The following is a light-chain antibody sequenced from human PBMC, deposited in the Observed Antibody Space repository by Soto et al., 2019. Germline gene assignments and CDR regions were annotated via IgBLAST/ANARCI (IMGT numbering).Light chain of an antibody. J-gene: IGKJ3*01. CDR3: QRYNNWPS. CDR1: QSVSSAY. Sequence: EIVLTQSPGTLSLSPGERATLSCRASQSVSSAYLAWYQQKPGQAPRLLIYDVSSRATGIPDRFSGGGSETDFTLTISSLQSEDFAVYYCQRYNNWPSFGPGTKVDIK. V-gene: IGKV3-20*01. CDR2: DVS.